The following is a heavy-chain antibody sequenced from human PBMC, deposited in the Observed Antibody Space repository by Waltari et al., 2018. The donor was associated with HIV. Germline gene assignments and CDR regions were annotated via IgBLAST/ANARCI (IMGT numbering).Heavy chain of an antibody. D-gene: IGHD6-6*01. J-gene: IGHJ6*02. V-gene: IGHV1-18*01. CDR2: ISAYNGNT. CDR3: ARDNPPPIAARPDYYYGMDV. CDR1: GYTFTSNG. Sequence: QVQLVQSGAEVKKPGASEKVSCKASGYTFTSNGISWVRRAPGQGHVWMGWISAYNGNTNYAQKLQGRVTMTTDTSTSTAYMELRSLRSDDTAVYYCARDNPPPIAARPDYYYGMDVWGQGTTVTVSS.